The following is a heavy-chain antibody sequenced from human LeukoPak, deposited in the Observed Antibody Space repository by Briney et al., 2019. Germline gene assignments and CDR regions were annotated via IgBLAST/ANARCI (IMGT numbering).Heavy chain of an antibody. Sequence: ASMKVSCKASGYTFTGYYMHWVRQAPGQGLEWMGWINPKSGGTNYAQKFQGRVTMTRDTSISTAYMELSRLRFDDTAVYFCARGPYSYDSSGAFDIWGQGTMVTVSS. CDR2: INPKSGGT. V-gene: IGHV1-2*02. D-gene: IGHD3-22*01. CDR3: ARGPYSYDSSGAFDI. J-gene: IGHJ3*02. CDR1: GYTFTGYY.